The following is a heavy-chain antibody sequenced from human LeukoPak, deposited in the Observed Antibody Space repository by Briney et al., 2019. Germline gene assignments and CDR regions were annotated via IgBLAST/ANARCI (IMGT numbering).Heavy chain of an antibody. CDR2: MVVGSGNT. CDR3: AASHQRWLPRPLDAFDI. J-gene: IGHJ3*02. Sequence: SVKVSCKASGFTFTSSAMQWVRQARGQRLEWIGWMVVGSGNTNYAQKFQERVTITRDMSTSTAYMELSSLRSEDTAVYYCAASHQRWLPRPLDAFDIWGQGTMVTAST. D-gene: IGHD5-24*01. CDR1: GFTFTSSA. V-gene: IGHV1-58*02.